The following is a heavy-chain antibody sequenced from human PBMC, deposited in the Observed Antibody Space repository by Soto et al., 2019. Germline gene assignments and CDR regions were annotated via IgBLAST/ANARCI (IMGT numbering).Heavy chain of an antibody. CDR3: AGVRGRGYCSGGSCQFDY. Sequence: PSETLSLTCTVSGGSISSYYWSWIRQPPGKGLEWIGYIYYSGSTNYNPSLKSRVTISVDTSKNQFSLKLSSVTAADTAVYYCAGVRGRGYCSGGSCQFDYWGQGTLVTVSS. J-gene: IGHJ4*02. CDR2: IYYSGST. D-gene: IGHD2-15*01. V-gene: IGHV4-59*01. CDR1: GGSISSYY.